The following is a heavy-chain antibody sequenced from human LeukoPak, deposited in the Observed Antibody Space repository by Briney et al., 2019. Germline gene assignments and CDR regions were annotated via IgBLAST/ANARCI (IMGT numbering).Heavy chain of an antibody. J-gene: IGHJ4*02. CDR1: GGTFSSYT. CDR2: IIPILGIA. V-gene: IGHV1-69*02. CDR3: ASQRGDYGYDY. D-gene: IGHD4/OR15-4a*01. Sequence: SVKASCKASGGTFSSYTISWVRQAPGQGLEWMGRIIPILGIANYAQKFQGRVTITADKSTSTAYMELSSLRSEDTAVYYCASQRGDYGYDYWGQGTLVTVSS.